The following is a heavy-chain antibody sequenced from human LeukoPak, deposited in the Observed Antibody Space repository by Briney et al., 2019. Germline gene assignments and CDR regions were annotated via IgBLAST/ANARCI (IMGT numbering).Heavy chain of an antibody. D-gene: IGHD4-11*01. J-gene: IGHJ5*02. Sequence: ASVKVSCKVSGYTLTELSMHWVRQAPGKGLEWMGGFDPEDGETIYAQKFQGRVTMTTDTSTSTAYMELSSLRSEDTAVYYCARGSLAKDYSIGFDNWFDPWGQGTLVTVSS. V-gene: IGHV1-24*01. CDR1: GYTLTELS. CDR3: ARGSLAKDYSIGFDNWFDP. CDR2: FDPEDGET.